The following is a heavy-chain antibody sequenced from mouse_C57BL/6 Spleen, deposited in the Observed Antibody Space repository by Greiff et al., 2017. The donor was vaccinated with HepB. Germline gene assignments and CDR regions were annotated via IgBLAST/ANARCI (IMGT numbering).Heavy chain of an antibody. J-gene: IGHJ4*01. V-gene: IGHV1-82*01. Sequence: VQLQQSGPELVKPGASVKISCKASGYAFSSSWMNWVKQRPGKGLEWIGRIYPGAGDTNYNGKFKGKATLTADKSSSTAYMQLSSLTSEDSAVYFCAREEGLRHYAMDYWGQGTSVTVSS. CDR2: IYPGAGDT. CDR3: AREEGLRHYAMDY. CDR1: GYAFSSSW. D-gene: IGHD2-2*01.